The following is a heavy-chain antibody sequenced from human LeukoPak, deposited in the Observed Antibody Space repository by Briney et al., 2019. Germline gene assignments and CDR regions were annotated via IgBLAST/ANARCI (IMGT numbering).Heavy chain of an antibody. CDR2: ISGSGGST. V-gene: IGHV3-23*01. J-gene: IGHJ4*02. CDR3: AESGYSYGRYDY. D-gene: IGHD5-18*01. Sequence: GGSLRLSCAASGFTFSSYAMSWVRQAPGKRLEWVSAISGSGGSTYYADSVKGRFTISRDNSKNTLYLQMNSLRAEDTAVYYCAESGYSYGRYDYWGQGTLVTVSS. CDR1: GFTFSSYA.